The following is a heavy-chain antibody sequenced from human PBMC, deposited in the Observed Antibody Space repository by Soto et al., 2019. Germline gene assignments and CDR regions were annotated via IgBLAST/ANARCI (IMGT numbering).Heavy chain of an antibody. CDR3: TRDRLERNYYGMDV. D-gene: IGHD1-1*01. CDR2: IRSKAYGETT. CDR1: GFTFGDYA. V-gene: IGHV3-49*04. Sequence: PGGSLRLSCTASGFTFGDYAMSWVRQAPGKGLEWVGFIRSKAYGETTEYAASAKGRFTISRDDSKSIAYLQMNSLKTEDTAVYYCTRDRLERNYYGMDVWGQGTTVTVSS. J-gene: IGHJ6*02.